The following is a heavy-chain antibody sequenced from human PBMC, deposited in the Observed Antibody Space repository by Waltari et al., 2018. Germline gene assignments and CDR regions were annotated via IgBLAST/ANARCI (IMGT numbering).Heavy chain of an antibody. Sequence: QLQLQESGPGLVKPSETLSLTCTVSGGSISSSSYYWGWIRQPPGKGLEWIGSIYYSGSTYYNPSLKRRVTRAVDTSKNQCSRELSSVTGADAAVYYCARDAGGTIFGVVMYYVDYWGQGTLVTVSS. CDR3: ARDAGGTIFGVVMYYVDY. J-gene: IGHJ4*02. V-gene: IGHV4-39*07. CDR1: GGSISSSSYY. CDR2: IYYSGST. D-gene: IGHD3-3*01.